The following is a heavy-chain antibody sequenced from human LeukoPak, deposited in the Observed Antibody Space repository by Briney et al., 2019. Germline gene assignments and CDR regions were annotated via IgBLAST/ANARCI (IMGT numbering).Heavy chain of an antibody. CDR3: ARGSCGSRSCYKRVNGLDV. CDR2: FHTAGDT. CDR1: GFTFSNYD. J-gene: IGHJ6*02. V-gene: IGHV3-13*01. Sequence: PGGSLRLSCAASGFTFSNYDMHWVRQATGKGLEWVSAFHTAGDTHYSGSVKGRFATSRENAKNSFYLKMNNLRAGDTAVYYCARGSCGSRSCYKRVNGLDVWGQGTPVTVSS. D-gene: IGHD2-2*01.